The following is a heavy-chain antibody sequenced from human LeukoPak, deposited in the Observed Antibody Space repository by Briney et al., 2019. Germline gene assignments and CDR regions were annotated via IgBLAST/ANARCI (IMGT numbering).Heavy chain of an antibody. CDR1: GYTFTGYY. CDR3: ARVKGSSGYYSVDY. J-gene: IGHJ4*02. D-gene: IGHD3-22*01. V-gene: IGHV1-2*02. CDR2: INPNSGGT. Sequence: GASVKVSCKASGYTFTGYYMHWVRQAPGQGLEWMGWINPNSGGTNYAQKFQGRVTMTRDTSISTAYMELSRLRSDDTAVYYCARVKGSSGYYSVDYWGQGTLVTVSS.